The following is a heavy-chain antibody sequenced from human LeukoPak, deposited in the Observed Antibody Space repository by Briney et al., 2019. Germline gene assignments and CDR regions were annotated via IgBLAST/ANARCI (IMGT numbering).Heavy chain of an antibody. J-gene: IGHJ4*02. CDR1: GFTFSNYW. V-gene: IGHV3-74*01. CDR2: INGDGIST. CDR3: ARDVGNFDY. Sequence: PGGSLRLSCAASGFTFSNYWMHWVRQAPGKGLVWVSRINGDGISTGYADSVKGRFTVPRDNAKKTLYLQMNSLRAEDTAVYYCARDVGNFDYWGQGTLVTVSS.